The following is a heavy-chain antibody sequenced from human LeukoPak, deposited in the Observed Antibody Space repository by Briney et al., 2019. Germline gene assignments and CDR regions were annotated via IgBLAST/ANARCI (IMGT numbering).Heavy chain of an antibody. Sequence: GGSLRLSCTASGFTFSSYWMSWVRQAPGKGLEWVADIKPDGSAGYYVDSVKGRFTISRDNAKNSLYLQMNSLRAEDTAVYSCARDSKLRSGGLFDPWGQGTLVTVSS. CDR2: IKPDGSAG. CDR1: GFTFSSYW. CDR3: ARDSKLRSGGLFDP. V-gene: IGHV3-7*01. J-gene: IGHJ5*02. D-gene: IGHD2-15*01.